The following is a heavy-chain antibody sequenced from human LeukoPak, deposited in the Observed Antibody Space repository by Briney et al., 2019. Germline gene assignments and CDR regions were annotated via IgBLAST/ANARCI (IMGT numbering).Heavy chain of an antibody. V-gene: IGHV3-64*01. Sequence: GRSLIPSCASAGFTFSSYAMRLVRQPARNRLELGSSISGHGSYTYYTNSVQGRFTISGDNSNNTLYLQMGSLRAADMAVYYCARDLRSYRWNDLAGHAFDIWGQGTMVTVSS. D-gene: IGHD1-1*01. J-gene: IGHJ3*02. CDR1: GFTFSSYA. CDR2: ISGHGSYT. CDR3: ARDLRSYRWNDLAGHAFDI.